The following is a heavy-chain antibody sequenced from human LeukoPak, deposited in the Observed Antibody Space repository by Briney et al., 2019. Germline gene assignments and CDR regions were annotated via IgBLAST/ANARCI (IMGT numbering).Heavy chain of an antibody. V-gene: IGHV4-4*07. J-gene: IGHJ4*02. CDR3: AREVEMATQFDY. CDR2: ISPTGST. D-gene: IGHD5-24*01. CDR1: RGSITPHY. Sequence: SETLSLTCTVSRGSITPHYWSWIRQPAGKGLDWIGRISPTGSTNYNPPLNSRVTMSVDTSKNQLSLTLDSVTAADTAVYYCAREVEMATQFDYWGQGTLVTVSS.